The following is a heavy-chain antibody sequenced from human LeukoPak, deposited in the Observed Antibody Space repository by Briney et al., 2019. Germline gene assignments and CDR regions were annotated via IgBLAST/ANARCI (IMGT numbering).Heavy chain of an antibody. CDR2: ISANNGDT. Sequence: ASVEVSCKATGYTFTRYAISWVRQAPGQWLEWVGWISANNGDTNSAQKFQDRVTMSTDTSTSTAYMELRSLRSDDTAVYYCARDFFHGHCAGLSCFLLDYWGQGSLVTVSS. CDR1: GYTFTRYA. CDR3: ARDFFHGHCAGLSCFLLDY. V-gene: IGHV1-18*01. D-gene: IGHD2-15*01. J-gene: IGHJ4*02.